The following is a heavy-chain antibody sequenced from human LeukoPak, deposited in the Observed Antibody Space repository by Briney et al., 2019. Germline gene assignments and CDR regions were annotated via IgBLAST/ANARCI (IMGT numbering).Heavy chain of an antibody. D-gene: IGHD3-9*01. J-gene: IGHJ4*02. CDR1: RFTFSSYG. V-gene: IGHV3-23*01. CDR3: AKTTGGNAFDNLDF. Sequence: PGGSLRLSCAASRFTFSSYGMTWVRQAPGKGLDWVSSTSASGSSPNYSDSVKGRFTISRDNSKNTVYLQMNSLRAEDTAVYYCAKTTGGNAFDNLDFWGQGTLVTVSS. CDR2: TSASGSSP.